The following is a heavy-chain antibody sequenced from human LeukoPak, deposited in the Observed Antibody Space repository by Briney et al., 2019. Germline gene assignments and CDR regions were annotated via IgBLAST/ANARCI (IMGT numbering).Heavy chain of an antibody. CDR2: ISAYNGNT. CDR3: ARDLRIAVFRMVRGAEDNWFDP. CDR1: GYTFTSYG. D-gene: IGHD3-10*01. Sequence: VASVKVSCKASGYTFTSYGISWVRRAPGQGLEWMGWISAYNGNTNYAQKLQGRVTMTTDTSTSTAYMELRSLRSDDTAVYYCARDLRIAVFRMVRGAEDNWFDPWGQGTLVTVSS. J-gene: IGHJ5*02. V-gene: IGHV1-18*01.